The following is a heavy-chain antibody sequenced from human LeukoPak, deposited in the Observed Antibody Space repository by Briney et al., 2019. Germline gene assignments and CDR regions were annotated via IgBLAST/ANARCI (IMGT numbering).Heavy chain of an antibody. CDR1: GYTFTGYY. Sequence: ASVKVSCKASGYTFTGYYMHWVRQAPGQGLEWMGGIIPIFGTANYAQKFQGRVTITADESTSTAYMELSSLRSEDTAVYYCARGNRYCSSTSCYGFDYWGQGTLVTVSS. CDR3: ARGNRYCSSTSCYGFDY. V-gene: IGHV1-69*13. D-gene: IGHD2-2*01. J-gene: IGHJ4*02. CDR2: IIPIFGTA.